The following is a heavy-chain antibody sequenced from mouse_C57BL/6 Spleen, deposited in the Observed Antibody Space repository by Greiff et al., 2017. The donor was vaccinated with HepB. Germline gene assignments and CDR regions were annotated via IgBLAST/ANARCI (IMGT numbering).Heavy chain of an antibody. CDR1: GYTFTSYW. Sequence: QVQLQQSGAELVKPGASVKMSCKASGYTFTSYWITWVKQRPGQGLEWIGEIYPGSGSTNYNEKFKSKATLTVDTSSSTAYMQLSSLTSEDSAVYDCAVKSSGFFYAMDYWGQGTSVTVSS. J-gene: IGHJ4*01. CDR2: IYPGSGST. V-gene: IGHV1-55*01. CDR3: AVKSSGFFYAMDY. D-gene: IGHD1-3*01.